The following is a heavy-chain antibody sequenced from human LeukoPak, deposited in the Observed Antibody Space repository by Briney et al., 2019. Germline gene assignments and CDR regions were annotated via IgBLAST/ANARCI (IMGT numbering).Heavy chain of an antibody. D-gene: IGHD2-2*01. J-gene: IGHJ4*02. Sequence: PGGSPRLSCAASGFTFSDVWMSWVRQAPGGGLEWVGRIKTKTDGGTTDYAAPVKGRFTISRDDSKNTLYVQMTSLKMEDTAMYYCTTESSTSLKYWGQGTLVTVSS. CDR1: GFTFSDVW. V-gene: IGHV3-15*01. CDR2: IKTKTDGGTT. CDR3: TTESSTSLKY.